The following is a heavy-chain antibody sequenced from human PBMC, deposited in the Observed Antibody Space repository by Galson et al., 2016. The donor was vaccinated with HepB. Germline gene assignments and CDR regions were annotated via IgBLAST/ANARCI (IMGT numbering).Heavy chain of an antibody. V-gene: IGHV4-34*01. J-gene: IGHJ4*02. CDR3: ASQEMATINFDY. Sequence: SETLSLTCAVYGGSFNNHYWSWIRQPPGKGLEWIGEMNHSGNTNYNPSLKRRVTISPDRSKNQFSLKLTSVTAADTAVYYWASQEMATINFDYWGRGTLVTVSS. CDR2: MNHSGNT. D-gene: IGHD5-24*01. CDR1: GGSFNNHY.